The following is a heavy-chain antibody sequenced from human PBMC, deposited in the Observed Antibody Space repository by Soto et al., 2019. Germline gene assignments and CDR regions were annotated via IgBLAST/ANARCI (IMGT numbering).Heavy chain of an antibody. CDR3: ARGGGYSYGTNDAFDI. J-gene: IGHJ3*02. D-gene: IGHD5-18*01. V-gene: IGHV3-30*03. CDR1: GFSFSTYG. CDR2: ISDDGSNK. Sequence: VQLLESGGGLVQPGGSLRLSCAASGFSFSTYGMNWVRQAPGKGLEWVAVISDDGSNKYNIASVEGRFTISRDNSKNTLSLQMNSLREEDTAVYYCARGGGYSYGTNDAFDIWGQGTMVTVSS.